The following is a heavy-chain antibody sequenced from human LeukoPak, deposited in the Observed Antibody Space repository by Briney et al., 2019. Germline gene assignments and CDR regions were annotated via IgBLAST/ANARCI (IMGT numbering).Heavy chain of an antibody. J-gene: IGHJ5*02. CDR1: GGSISSYY. V-gene: IGHV4-59*08. D-gene: IGHD5-18*01. Sequence: SETLSLTCTVSGGSISSYYWSWIRQPPGKGLEWIGYIYYSGSTNYNPSLKSRVTISVDTSNNQFSLKLSSVTAADTAVYYCARYSHPPGWFDPWGQGTLVTVSS. CDR3: ARYSHPPGWFDP. CDR2: IYYSGST.